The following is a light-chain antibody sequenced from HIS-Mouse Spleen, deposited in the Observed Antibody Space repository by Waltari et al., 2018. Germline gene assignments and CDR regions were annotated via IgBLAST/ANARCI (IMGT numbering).Light chain of an antibody. Sequence: QSALTQPASVSGSPGQSITIPCPATSSDVGGYHYVSWYQQHPGKAPKLMIYEVSKRPSGVSNRFSGSKSGNTASLTISGLQAEDEADYYCSSYTSSSTYVFGTGTKVTVL. J-gene: IGLJ1*01. CDR2: EVS. CDR3: SSYTSSSTYV. CDR1: SSDVGGYHY. V-gene: IGLV2-14*01.